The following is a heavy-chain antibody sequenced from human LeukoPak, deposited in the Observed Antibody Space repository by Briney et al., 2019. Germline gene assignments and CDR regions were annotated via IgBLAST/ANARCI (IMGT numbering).Heavy chain of an antibody. D-gene: IGHD2-21*02. CDR3: TTAPVTAYSFDY. Sequence: PGGSLRLSCAASGFTFSSYSMNWVRQAPGKGLEWVGRIKSKTDGGTTDYAAPVKGRFTISRDDSKNTLYLQMNSLKTEDTAVYYCTTAPVTAYSFDYWGQGTLVTVSS. J-gene: IGHJ4*02. V-gene: IGHV3-15*01. CDR2: IKSKTDGGTT. CDR1: GFTFSSYS.